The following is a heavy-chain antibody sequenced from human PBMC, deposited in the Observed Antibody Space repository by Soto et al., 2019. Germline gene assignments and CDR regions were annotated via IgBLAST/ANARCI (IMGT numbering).Heavy chain of an antibody. CDR2: ISAYNGNT. D-gene: IGHD3-22*01. Sequence: ASVKVSCKASGYTFTSYGISWVRQAPGQGLEWMGWISAYNGNTNYAQKLQGRVTMTTDTSTSTAYMELRSLRSDDTAVYYCARDGAPYDSSGYYWYWGQGTLVTVSS. J-gene: IGHJ4*02. CDR3: ARDGAPYDSSGYYWY. V-gene: IGHV1-18*01. CDR1: GYTFTSYG.